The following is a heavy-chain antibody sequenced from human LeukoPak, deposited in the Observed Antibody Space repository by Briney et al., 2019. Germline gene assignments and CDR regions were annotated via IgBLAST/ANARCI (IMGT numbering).Heavy chain of an antibody. CDR1: GYTFTSYG. Sequence: PGAPVKVSCKASGYTFTSYGISWVRQAPGQGLEWMGWISAYNGNTNYAQKLRGRVTMTTDTSTSTAYMELRSLRSDDTAVYYCARDEGYIVVVTAIPYDAFDIWGQGTMVTVSS. V-gene: IGHV1-18*01. CDR2: ISAYNGNT. D-gene: IGHD2-21*02. J-gene: IGHJ3*02. CDR3: ARDEGYIVVVTAIPYDAFDI.